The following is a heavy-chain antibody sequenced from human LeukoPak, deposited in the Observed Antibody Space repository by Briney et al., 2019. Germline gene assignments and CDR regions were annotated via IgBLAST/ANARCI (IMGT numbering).Heavy chain of an antibody. V-gene: IGHV3-74*01. CDR3: AKDSRFWYNWILDAFDI. D-gene: IGHD1-1*01. CDR1: GFTFSSYW. J-gene: IGHJ3*02. Sequence: PGGSLRLSCAASGFTFSSYWMHWVRQAPGKGLVWVSRINTDGSTTSYADSVKGRFTISRDNSKNTLYLQMNSLRAEDTAVYYCAKDSRFWYNWILDAFDIWGQGTMVTVSS. CDR2: INTDGSTT.